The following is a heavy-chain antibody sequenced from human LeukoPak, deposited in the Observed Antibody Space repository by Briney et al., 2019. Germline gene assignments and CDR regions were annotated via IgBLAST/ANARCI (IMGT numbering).Heavy chain of an antibody. CDR2: IYSGGST. D-gene: IGHD1-26*01. V-gene: IGHV3-53*01. J-gene: IGHJ3*02. Sequence: GGSLRLSRAASGFTVSSNYMSWVRQAPGKGLEWVSVIYSGGSTYYADSVKGRFTISRDNSKNTLYLQMNSLRAEDTAVYYCARDRKIMGATIDAFDIWGQGTMVTVSS. CDR3: ARDRKIMGATIDAFDI. CDR1: GFTVSSNY.